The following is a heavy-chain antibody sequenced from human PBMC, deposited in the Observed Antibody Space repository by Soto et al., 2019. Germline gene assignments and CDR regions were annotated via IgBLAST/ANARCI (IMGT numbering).Heavy chain of an antibody. V-gene: IGHV4-30-4*01. Sequence: HTLSPTCTVSGGSMPSDDFFWTSIRQPPGNGLVRLGHSVYRGGNYYNRPLKSRRTLAVDTPNNQVSLNLTAVTAAHPAVYFCASAVLDVSVVRADYYDRDVCGQGTTVAV. CDR1: GGSMPSDDFF. CDR3: ASAVLDVSVVRADYYDRDV. D-gene: IGHD2-2*03. J-gene: IGHJ6*02. CDR2: SVYRGGN.